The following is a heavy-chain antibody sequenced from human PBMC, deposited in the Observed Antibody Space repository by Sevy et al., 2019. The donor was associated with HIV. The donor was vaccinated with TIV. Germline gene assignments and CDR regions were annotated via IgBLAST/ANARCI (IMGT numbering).Heavy chain of an antibody. D-gene: IGHD2-2*01. J-gene: IGHJ6*02. CDR1: GYTFTSYD. V-gene: IGHV1-8*01. CDR3: AREPHGSSTSCYFRHIGYGSYYYYYGMDV. Sequence: ASVKVSCKASGYTFTSYDINWVRQATGQGLEWMGWMNPNSGNTGYAQKFQGRVTMTRNTSISTAYMELSSLRSEDTAVYYCAREPHGSSTSCYFRHIGYGSYYYYYGMDVWGQGTTVTVSS. CDR2: MNPNSGNT.